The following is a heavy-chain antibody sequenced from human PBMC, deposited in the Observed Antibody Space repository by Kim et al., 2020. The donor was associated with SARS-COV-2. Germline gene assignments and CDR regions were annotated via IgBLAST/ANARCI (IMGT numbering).Heavy chain of an antibody. CDR2: TYYRSKWYN. CDR3: ARVRYSSSWPGDAFDI. V-gene: IGHV6-1*01. Sequence: QTLSLTCAISGDSVSSNSAAWNWIRQSPSRGLEWLGRTYYRSKWYNDYAVSVKSRITINPDTSKNQFSLQLNSVTPEDTAVYYCARVRYSSSWPGDAFDIWGQGTMVTVSS. CDR1: GDSVSSNSAA. J-gene: IGHJ3*02. D-gene: IGHD6-13*01.